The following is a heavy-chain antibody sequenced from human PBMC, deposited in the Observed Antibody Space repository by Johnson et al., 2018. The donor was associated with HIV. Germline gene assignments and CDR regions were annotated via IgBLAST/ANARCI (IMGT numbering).Heavy chain of an antibody. V-gene: IGHV3-30*04. J-gene: IGHJ3*01. CDR3: ARGCRDGYTCDVFDV. Sequence: QVQLVESGGGVVQPGRSLRLSCAASGLTFSSYAMYCVRQAPGKGLEWVAVISYDGSNKYYADYVKGRFTISRDNSKNTLYLQMNSLRAEDTAVYFCARGCRDGYTCDVFDVWGQGTRVTVSS. CDR1: GLTFSSYA. D-gene: IGHD5-24*01. CDR2: ISYDGSNK.